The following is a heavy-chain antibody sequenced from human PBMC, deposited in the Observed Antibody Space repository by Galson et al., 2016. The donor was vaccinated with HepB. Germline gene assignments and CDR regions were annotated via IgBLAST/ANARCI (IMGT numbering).Heavy chain of an antibody. CDR1: GFTVTDYW. J-gene: IGHJ4*02. D-gene: IGHD4/OR15-4a*01. V-gene: IGHV3-7*03. CDR3: ARGRPYGDPHFDY. Sequence: SLRLSCAVSGFTVTDYWMSWVRQAPGKGLEWVANMKEDGSEKYYADSVKGRFSISSDGVKNSLSLDMTSLRGEDTAVYYCARGRPYGDPHFDYWGQGALVTVSS. CDR2: MKEDGSEK.